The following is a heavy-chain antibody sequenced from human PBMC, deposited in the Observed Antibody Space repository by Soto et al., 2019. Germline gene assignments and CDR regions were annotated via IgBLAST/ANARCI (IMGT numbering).Heavy chain of an antibody. CDR2: ISYDGSNK. V-gene: IGHV3-30-3*01. D-gene: IGHD3-22*01. CDR1: GFTFSSYA. J-gene: IGHJ6*02. Sequence: QVQLVESGGGVVQPGRSLRLSCAASGFTFSSYAMHWVRQAPGKGLEWVAVISYDGSNKYYADSVKGRFTISRDNSKNTLYLQMNSLRAGETAVYYCARLNSNYEPPPPPNQRGYYYYYGMDVWGQGTTVTVSS. CDR3: ARLNSNYEPPPPPNQRGYYYYYGMDV.